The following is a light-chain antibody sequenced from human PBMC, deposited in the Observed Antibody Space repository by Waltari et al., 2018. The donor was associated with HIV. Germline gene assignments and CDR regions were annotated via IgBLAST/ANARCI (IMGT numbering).Light chain of an antibody. Sequence: DIQMTQSPSSLSAYVGDSVTITCRASQTVNNKLNWYQQKPGEAHKVVIYDASTLESGVPSRFRGGGSRTDFTLTITSLQLDDFATYFCQQSFSYPLTFGPGTKVDI. CDR1: QTVNNK. J-gene: IGKJ3*01. V-gene: IGKV1-39*01. CDR2: DAS. CDR3: QQSFSYPLT.